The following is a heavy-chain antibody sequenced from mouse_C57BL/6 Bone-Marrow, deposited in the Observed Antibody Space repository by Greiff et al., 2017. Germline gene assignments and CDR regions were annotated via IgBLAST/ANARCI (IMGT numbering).Heavy chain of an antibody. CDR1: GYTFTSYT. J-gene: IGHJ4*01. CDR3: ARPSSYGFHLGY. Sequence: QVQLQQSGAELARPGASVKMSCKASGYTFTSYTMHWVKQRPGQGLEWIGYINPSSGYTKYNQKFKDKATLTADKSSSTAYMQLSSLTSEDSAVYDCARPSSYGFHLGYWGHGASVTVAS. V-gene: IGHV1-4*01. CDR2: INPSSGYT. D-gene: IGHD1-1*01.